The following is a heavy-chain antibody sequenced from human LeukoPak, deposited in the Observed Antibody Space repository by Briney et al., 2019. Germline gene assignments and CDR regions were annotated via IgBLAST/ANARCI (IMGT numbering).Heavy chain of an antibody. CDR1: GFTFSNYA. CDR3: AKHLWRDLLWFGEGYYFGY. J-gene: IGHJ4*02. Sequence: GGSLRLSCAASGFTFSNYAMSWVRQTPGKGLECVSVISDDGDSTYYTDSVKGRFTISRDNSKNTLYLQMNSLRAEDTAVYYCAKHLWRDLLWFGEGYYFGYWGQGTLVTVSS. V-gene: IGHV3-23*01. CDR2: ISDDGDST. D-gene: IGHD3-10*01.